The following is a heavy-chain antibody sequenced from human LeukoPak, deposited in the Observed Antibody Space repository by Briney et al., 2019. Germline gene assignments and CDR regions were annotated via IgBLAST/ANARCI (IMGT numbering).Heavy chain of an antibody. V-gene: IGHV3-21*01. CDR2: ISDSGSNV. Sequence: GGSLRLSCAASGFTFSNYSMDWVRQAPGKGLEWVSSISDSGSNVYYTDSVKGRFTISRDNAKNSLYLQMNSLRAEDTAVYYCAKEGRSSTPGYWGQGTLVTVSS. D-gene: IGHD6-6*01. CDR1: GFTFSNYS. CDR3: AKEGRSSTPGY. J-gene: IGHJ4*02.